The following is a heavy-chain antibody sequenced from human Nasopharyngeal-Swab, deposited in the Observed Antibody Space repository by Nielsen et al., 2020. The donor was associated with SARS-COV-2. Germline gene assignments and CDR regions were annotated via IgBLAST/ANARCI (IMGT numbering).Heavy chain of an antibody. Sequence: GGSLRLSCAASGFTFSSYSMNWVRQAPGKGLEWVSYISSSSSTIYYADSVKGRFTISRDNAKNSLYLQMNSLRHEDTAVYYCARDNDFWSGYHPSADYWGQGTLVTVSS. CDR1: GFTFSSYS. CDR3: ARDNDFWSGYHPSADY. CDR2: ISSSSSTI. D-gene: IGHD3-3*01. V-gene: IGHV3-48*02. J-gene: IGHJ4*02.